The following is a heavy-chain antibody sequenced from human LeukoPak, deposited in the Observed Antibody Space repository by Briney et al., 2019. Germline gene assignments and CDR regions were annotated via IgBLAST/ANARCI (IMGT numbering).Heavy chain of an antibody. D-gene: IGHD6-19*01. Sequence: ASVKVSCKASGYTFTSYYMHWVRQAPGQGLEWMGIINPSGGSTSYAQKFQGRVTMTRDMSTSTVYMELSSLRSEDTAVYYCARGPRGGSGWYYFDYWGQGTLVTVSS. CDR2: INPSGGST. V-gene: IGHV1-46*01. J-gene: IGHJ4*02. CDR1: GYTFTSYY. CDR3: ARGPRGGSGWYYFDY.